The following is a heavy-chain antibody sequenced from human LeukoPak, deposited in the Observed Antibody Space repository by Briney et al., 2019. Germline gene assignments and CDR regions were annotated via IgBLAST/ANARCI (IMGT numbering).Heavy chain of an antibody. CDR3: ARSSSLYGDYGFAHLNFDY. D-gene: IGHD4-17*01. CDR1: GGSISSDY. V-gene: IGHV4-59*08. CDR2: IYYSGST. J-gene: IGHJ4*02. Sequence: SETLSLTCTVSGGSISSDYWTWIRQPPGKRLEWIGYIYYSGSTNYNPSLKSRVTISVDTSKNQFSLKLSSVTAADTAVYYCARSSSLYGDYGFAHLNFDYWGQGTLVTVSS.